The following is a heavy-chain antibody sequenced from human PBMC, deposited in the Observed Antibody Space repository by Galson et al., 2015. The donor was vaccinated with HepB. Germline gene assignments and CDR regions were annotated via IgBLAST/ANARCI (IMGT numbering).Heavy chain of an antibody. D-gene: IGHD3-10*01. J-gene: IGHJ6*02. CDR2: ISGSGGST. CDR1: GFTFTSYA. Sequence: SLRLSCAASGFTFTSYAMSWVRQAPGKGLERVSGISGSGGSTYYADSVKGRFTISRDNSKNTLYLQMNSLRAEDTAVYYCAKARGSGSKAYYYYGMDVWGQGTTVTVSS. V-gene: IGHV3-23*01. CDR3: AKARGSGSKAYYYYGMDV.